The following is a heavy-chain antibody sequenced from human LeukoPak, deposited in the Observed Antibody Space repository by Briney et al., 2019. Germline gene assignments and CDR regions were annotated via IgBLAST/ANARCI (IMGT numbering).Heavy chain of an antibody. D-gene: IGHD3-16*02. Sequence: GGSLRLSCAASGFTFSNAWMSWVRQAPGKGLEWVSRIKSKTDGGTTDYAAPVKGRFTISRDDSKNTLYLQMISLKTEDTAVYYCTKVSDYDYVWGSYRPEAWGQGTLVTVSS. CDR2: IKSKTDGGTT. J-gene: IGHJ5*02. CDR3: TKVSDYDYVWGSYRPEA. CDR1: GFTFSNAW. V-gene: IGHV3-15*01.